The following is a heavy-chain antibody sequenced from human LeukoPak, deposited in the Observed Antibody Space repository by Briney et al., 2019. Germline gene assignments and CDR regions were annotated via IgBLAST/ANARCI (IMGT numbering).Heavy chain of an antibody. Sequence: GASVKVSCNTFGYTFTGYYMHWVRQAPRQGLEWMGWINPNSGGTNYAQKFQGRVTMTRDTSISTAYMEVSRLRSNDTAVYYCARASISAASPALIDYWGQGTLVTVSS. CDR2: INPNSGGT. J-gene: IGHJ4*02. CDR3: ARASISAASPALIDY. D-gene: IGHD6-25*01. V-gene: IGHV1-2*02. CDR1: GYTFTGYY.